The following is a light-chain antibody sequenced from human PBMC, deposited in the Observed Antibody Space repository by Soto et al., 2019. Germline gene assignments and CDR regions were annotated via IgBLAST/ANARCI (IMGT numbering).Light chain of an antibody. CDR1: SSNIGSNT. V-gene: IGLV1-44*01. Sequence: QSVLTQPPSASGTPGQRVTISCSGSSSNIGSNTVNWYQQLPGTAPKLLIYSNNQRPSGVPDRFSGSKSGTSASLAISGLKYEDEADYYCAAWGDSLKFGGGTKVTVL. CDR2: SNN. J-gene: IGLJ2*01. CDR3: AAWGDSLK.